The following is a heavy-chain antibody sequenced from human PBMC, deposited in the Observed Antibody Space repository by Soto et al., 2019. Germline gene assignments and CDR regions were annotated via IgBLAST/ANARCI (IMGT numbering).Heavy chain of an antibody. CDR3: AKGVGLRYSFDY. CDR2: ISGSGGST. Sequence: GGSLRLSCAASGFTFSSYAMSWVRQAPGKGLEWVSAISGSGGSTYYADSVKGRFTISRDNSKNTLYLQMNSLRAEDMAVYYCAKGVGLRYSFDYWGQGTLVTVSS. J-gene: IGHJ4*02. CDR1: GFTFSSYA. V-gene: IGHV3-23*01. D-gene: IGHD4-17*01.